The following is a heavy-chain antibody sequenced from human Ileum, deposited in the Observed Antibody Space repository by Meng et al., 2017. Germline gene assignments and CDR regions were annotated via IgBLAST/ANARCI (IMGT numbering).Heavy chain of an antibody. CDR2: INGDGSIT. Sequence: GESLKISCAVSGSTFSDYWMHWVRQTPGKGLVWVSRINGDGSITTYADSVKGRFTISRDNAKSTMYLQMNSLRVDDTAVYYCTRAGSFRHDYWGQGALVTVSS. CDR1: GSTFSDYW. J-gene: IGHJ4*02. CDR3: TRAGSFRHDY. D-gene: IGHD2-15*01. V-gene: IGHV3-74*01.